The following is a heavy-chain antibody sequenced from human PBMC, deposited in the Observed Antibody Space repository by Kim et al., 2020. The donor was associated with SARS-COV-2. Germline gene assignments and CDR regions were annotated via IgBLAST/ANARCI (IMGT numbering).Heavy chain of an antibody. J-gene: IGHJ4*02. CDR2: ISNNGTI. D-gene: IGHD1-26*01. CDR3: ARDNYGRIVGAVDY. V-gene: IGHV3-48*02. Sequence: GGSLRLSCAASGFTFSGYSMTWVRQAPGKGLEWVSYISNNGTIYYAESVRGRFTISRDNANNSLYLQMNSLREDDTAVYYCARDNYGRIVGAVDYWGQGTMVTVSS. CDR1: GFTFSGYS.